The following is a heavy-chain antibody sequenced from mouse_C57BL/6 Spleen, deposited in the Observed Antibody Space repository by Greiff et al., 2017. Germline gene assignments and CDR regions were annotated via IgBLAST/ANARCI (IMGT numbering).Heavy chain of an antibody. CDR3: ARYLEVFDY. CDR1: GFTFSDYG. CDR2: ISSGSSTI. Sequence: EVHLVESGGGLVKPGGSLKLSCAASGFTFSDYGMHWVRQAPEKGLEWVAYISSGSSTIYSADTVKGRFTISRDNAKNTLFLQMTSLRSEDTAMXYCARYLEVFDYWGQGTTLTVSS. J-gene: IGHJ2*01. V-gene: IGHV5-17*01.